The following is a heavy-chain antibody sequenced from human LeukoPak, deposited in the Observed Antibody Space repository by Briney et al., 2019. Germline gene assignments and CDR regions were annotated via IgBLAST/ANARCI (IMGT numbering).Heavy chain of an antibody. J-gene: IGHJ6*02. CDR3: ARGYTYYYYYGMDV. CDR1: GGPFSGYY. D-gene: IGHD3-16*01. V-gene: IGHV4-34*01. Sequence: PSETLSLTCAVYGGPFSGYYWSWIRQPPGKGLEWIGEINHSGSTNYNPSLKSRVTISVDTSKNQFSLKLSSVTAADTAVYYCARGYTYYYYYGMDVWGQGTTVTVSS. CDR2: INHSGST.